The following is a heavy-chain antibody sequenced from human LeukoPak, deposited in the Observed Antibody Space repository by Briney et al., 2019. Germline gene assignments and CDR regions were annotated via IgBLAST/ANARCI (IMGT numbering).Heavy chain of an antibody. V-gene: IGHV3-33*01. CDR2: IWYDGSNK. J-gene: IGHJ5*02. CDR1: GFTFSSYG. CDR3: ARDLSVDYGSGSYYSWFDP. Sequence: GRSLRLSCAASGFTFSSYGMHWVRQAPGKGLEWVAVIWYDGSNKYYADSVKGRFTISRDNSKNTLYLQMNSLRAEDTAVYYCARDLSVDYGSGSYYSWFDPWGQGTLVTVSS. D-gene: IGHD3-10*01.